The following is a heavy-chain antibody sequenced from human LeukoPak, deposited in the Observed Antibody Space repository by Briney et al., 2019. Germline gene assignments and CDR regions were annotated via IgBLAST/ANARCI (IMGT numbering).Heavy chain of an antibody. V-gene: IGHV3-7*01. Sequence: GGSLSLSCAVAGFTPSSFWMSWVRPAPGGVRGWVGSIKQEGSVTNHVASVKGRLTICTDKAKNSLYLQMNSLRAEDASLYYCLVTTRFYAFDIWGQGTMVTVSS. D-gene: IGHD5-12*01. CDR2: IKQEGSVT. CDR3: LVTTRFYAFDI. CDR1: GFTPSSFW. J-gene: IGHJ3*02.